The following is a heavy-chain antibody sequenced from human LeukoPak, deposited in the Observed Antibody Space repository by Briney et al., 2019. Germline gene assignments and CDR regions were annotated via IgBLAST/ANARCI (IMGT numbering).Heavy chain of an antibody. Sequence: SETLSLTCTVSGDSISSSTYYWGWIRQPPGKGLEWIGSVYYSGITYYNPSLKSRVTISVDTSKNQFSLKLSSVTAADTAVYYCASLFTTVVTPGSGYWGQGTLVAVSS. J-gene: IGHJ4*02. CDR2: VYYSGIT. CDR3: ASLFTTVVTPGSGY. V-gene: IGHV4-39*07. D-gene: IGHD4-23*01. CDR1: GDSISSSTYY.